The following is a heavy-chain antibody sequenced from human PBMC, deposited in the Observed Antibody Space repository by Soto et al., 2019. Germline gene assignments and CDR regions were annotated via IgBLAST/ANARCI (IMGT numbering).Heavy chain of an antibody. V-gene: IGHV1-24*01. CDR3: ATHYDSSGYYRIFDY. CDR2: FDPEDGET. Sequence: ASVKVSCKVSVYTLTELSMHWVRQAPGKGLEWMGGFDPEDGETIYAQKFQGRVTMTEDTSTDTAYMELSSLRSEDTAVYYCATHYDSSGYYRIFDYWGQGTLVTVSS. D-gene: IGHD3-22*01. CDR1: VYTLTELS. J-gene: IGHJ4*02.